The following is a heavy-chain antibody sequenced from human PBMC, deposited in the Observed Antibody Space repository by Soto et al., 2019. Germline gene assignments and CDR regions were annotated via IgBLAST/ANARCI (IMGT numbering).Heavy chain of an antibody. CDR3: ARYSGHDRPTGGAFDI. D-gene: IGHD5-12*01. V-gene: IGHV1-69*01. Sequence: QVSCMASGGTFSSYAIRWVRQAPGQGLAWLGGIIPIFGTANYAQKFQGRVTITADEPTSTAYKELSSLRSEDTAVYYFARYSGHDRPTGGAFDIWGQGTMVTVSS. CDR2: IIPIFGTA. CDR1: GGTFSSYA. J-gene: IGHJ3*02.